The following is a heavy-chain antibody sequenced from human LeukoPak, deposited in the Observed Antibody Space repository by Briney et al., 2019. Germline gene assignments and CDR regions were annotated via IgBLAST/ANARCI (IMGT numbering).Heavy chain of an antibody. CDR1: GFTVSSNY. CDR2: VYGDYNA. J-gene: IGHJ4*02. Sequence: GGSLRLSCAASGFTVSSNYMAWVRQAPGKGLEWVSFVYGDYNAYYADSVKGRFTISRDNSANTLYLQMNSLRVEDTAVYYCARGIVGVIPIDYWGQGTLVTVSS. V-gene: IGHV3-53*01. CDR3: ARGIVGVIPIDY. D-gene: IGHD1-26*01.